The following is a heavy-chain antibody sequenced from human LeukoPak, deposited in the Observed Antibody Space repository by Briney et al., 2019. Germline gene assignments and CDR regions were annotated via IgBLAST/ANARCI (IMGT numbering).Heavy chain of an antibody. J-gene: IGHJ4*02. V-gene: IGHV3-23*01. CDR3: AKDLWLHRSYYFDY. CDR1: GFTFSSYA. CDR2: ISGSGGST. D-gene: IGHD3-9*01. Sequence: AGGSLRLSCAASGFTFSSYAMSWVRQAPGKGLEWVSAISGSGGSTYYADSVKGRFTISRDNSKNTLYLQMNSLRAEDTAVYYCAKDLWLHRSYYFDYWGQGTLVTVSS.